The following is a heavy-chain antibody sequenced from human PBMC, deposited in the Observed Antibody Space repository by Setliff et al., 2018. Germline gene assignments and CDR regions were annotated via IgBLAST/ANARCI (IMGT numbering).Heavy chain of an antibody. Sequence: GGSLRLSCAGSGFTFNTYWMTWVRQAPGKGLEWVASITHDGSKTYILDSVKGRFTVSRDNAKNSLYLQMTSLRAEDTAIDYCARTTGYRLEGDFDYWGQGTLVTVSS. V-gene: IGHV3-7*03. J-gene: IGHJ4*02. CDR1: GFTFNTYW. CDR3: ARTTGYRLEGDFDY. CDR2: ITHDGSKT. D-gene: IGHD5-12*01.